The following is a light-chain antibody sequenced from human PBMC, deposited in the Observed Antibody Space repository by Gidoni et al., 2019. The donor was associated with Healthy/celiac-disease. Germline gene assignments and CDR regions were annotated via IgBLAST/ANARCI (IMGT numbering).Light chain of an antibody. V-gene: IGKV3-20*01. Sequence: EIVLTQSPGTLSLSPGERATLSCRASQSFSSSYLAWYQQKPGEAPRLLNYGASSRATGIPDRVNGSRSGTDFTLTISRLKPEDFAVYYCQQYGSSLLTFGGGTKVEIK. CDR1: QSFSSSY. CDR3: QQYGSSLLT. CDR2: GAS. J-gene: IGKJ4*01.